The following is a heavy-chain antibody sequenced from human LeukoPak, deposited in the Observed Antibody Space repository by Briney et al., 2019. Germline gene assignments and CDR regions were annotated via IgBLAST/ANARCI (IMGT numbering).Heavy chain of an antibody. CDR2: IYSGGST. CDR3: ARDRWGLYYFDY. V-gene: IGHV3-53*01. CDR1: GFTVSSNY. D-gene: IGHD1-26*01. J-gene: IGHJ4*02. Sequence: GGSLRLSCAASGFTVSSNYMSWVRQAPGKGLEWVSVIYSGGSTYYADSVKGRFTISRDNSKNTLYLQMNSLRAEDTAVHYCARDRWGLYYFDYWGQGTLVTVSS.